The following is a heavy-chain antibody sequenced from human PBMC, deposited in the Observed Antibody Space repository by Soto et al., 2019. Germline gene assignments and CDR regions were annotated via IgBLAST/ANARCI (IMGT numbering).Heavy chain of an antibody. D-gene: IGHD6-6*01. Sequence: QVQLVQSGAEVKKPGASVTVSCKASGYTFNTYLIAWVRQAPGQGLEWMGWISISTGDTDYAQNLQGRVTLTTDPSSSTAYMELKSLRPDDTALYYCARDGPGRPYGMDVWGQGTQVIVSS. V-gene: IGHV1-18*01. CDR1: GYTFNTYL. J-gene: IGHJ6*02. CDR2: ISISTGDT. CDR3: ARDGPGRPYGMDV.